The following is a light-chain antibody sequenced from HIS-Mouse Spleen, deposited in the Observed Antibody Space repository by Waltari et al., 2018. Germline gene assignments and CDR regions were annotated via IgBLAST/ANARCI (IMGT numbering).Light chain of an antibody. V-gene: IGLV2-11*01. Sequence: QSALTQPRSVSGSPGQSVTISCTGTSSDVGGYNYVSWYQQHPGKAPKLMIYDVSKRPSGVPVRFSGSKSGNTASLTISVLQAEDEADYYCCSYAGSYVFGGGTKLTVL. J-gene: IGLJ3*02. CDR2: DVS. CDR1: SSDVGGYNY. CDR3: CSYAGSYV.